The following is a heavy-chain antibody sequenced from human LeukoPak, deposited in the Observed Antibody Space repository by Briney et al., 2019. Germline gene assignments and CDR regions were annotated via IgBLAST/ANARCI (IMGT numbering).Heavy chain of an antibody. D-gene: IGHD3-10*01. Sequence: PSETLSLTCTVSGGSISSGSYYWSWIRQPPGKGLEWIGYIYHSGSTNYNPSLKSRVTISVDTSKNQFSLKLSSVTAADTAVYYCARDSFGAFDNWGQGTMVTVSS. CDR3: ARDSFGAFDN. CDR2: IYHSGST. CDR1: GGSISSGSYY. J-gene: IGHJ3*02. V-gene: IGHV4-61*01.